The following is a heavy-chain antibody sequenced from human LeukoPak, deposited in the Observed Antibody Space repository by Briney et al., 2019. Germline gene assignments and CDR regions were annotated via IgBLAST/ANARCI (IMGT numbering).Heavy chain of an antibody. Sequence: PGGSLRLSCAASGFTFSGYWMSWVRQAPGKGLEWVANIKQDGSDKYYVDSVKGRFTISRDNSKNTLYLQMNSLRAEDTAVYYCAKDRGIEYSSSSRAFDIWGQGTMVTVSS. J-gene: IGHJ3*02. CDR1: GFTFSGYW. D-gene: IGHD6-6*01. CDR3: AKDRGIEYSSSSRAFDI. CDR2: IKQDGSDK. V-gene: IGHV3-7*03.